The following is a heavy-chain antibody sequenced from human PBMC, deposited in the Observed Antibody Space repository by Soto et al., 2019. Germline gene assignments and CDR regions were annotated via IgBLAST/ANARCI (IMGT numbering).Heavy chain of an antibody. CDR3: ARGFRASPRRDVFHY. CDR2: INHSGST. V-gene: IGHV4-34*01. Sequence: PSETLSLTCAVYGGSFSGYYWSWIRQPPGKGLEWIGEINHSGSTNYNPSLKSRVTISVDTSKNQFSLKLSSVTAADTAVYYCARGFRASPRRDVFHYWGQANLVTVSS. CDR1: GGSFSGYY. J-gene: IGHJ4*02. D-gene: IGHD1-26*01.